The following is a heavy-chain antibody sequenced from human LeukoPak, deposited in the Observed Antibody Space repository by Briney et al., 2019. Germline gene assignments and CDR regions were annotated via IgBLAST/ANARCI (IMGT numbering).Heavy chain of an antibody. CDR3: ARSASGPREYPKDFDY. Sequence: GGSLRLSCAASGFTFSDYYMSWIRQAPGKGLEWVSYISSSGSTIYYADSVKGRFTISRDNAKNSLYLQMNSLRAEDTAVYYCARSASGPREYPKDFDYWGQGTLVTVSS. J-gene: IGHJ4*02. CDR1: GFTFSDYY. V-gene: IGHV3-11*04. D-gene: IGHD2/OR15-2a*01. CDR2: ISSSGSTI.